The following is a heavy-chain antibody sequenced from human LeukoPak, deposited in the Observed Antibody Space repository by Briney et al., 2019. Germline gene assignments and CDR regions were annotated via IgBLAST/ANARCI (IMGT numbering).Heavy chain of an antibody. Sequence: GGSLRLSCAASGFTFSTYWMHWVRQAPGKGLVWVSRVNGDGSSTNYADSVKGRFTISRDNAKNSLYLQMNSLRAEDTAVYYCAREQQKVRGASWFDPWGQGTLVTASS. V-gene: IGHV3-74*01. CDR3: AREQQKVRGASWFDP. CDR1: GFTFSTYW. J-gene: IGHJ5*02. CDR2: VNGDGSST. D-gene: IGHD3-10*01.